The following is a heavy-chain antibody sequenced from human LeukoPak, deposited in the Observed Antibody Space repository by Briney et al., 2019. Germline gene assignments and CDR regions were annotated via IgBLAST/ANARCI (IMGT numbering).Heavy chain of an antibody. CDR3: ARAGGHYDFRSGYPTPFDY. CDR1: GGSFSGYY. Sequence: SETLSLTCAVYGGSFSGYYWSWIRQPPGKGLEWIGEINHSGSTNYNPSLKSRVTISVDTSKNQFSLKLSSVTAADTAVYYCARAGGHYDFRSGYPTPFDYWGQGTLVTVSS. J-gene: IGHJ4*02. D-gene: IGHD3-3*01. V-gene: IGHV4-34*01. CDR2: INHSGST.